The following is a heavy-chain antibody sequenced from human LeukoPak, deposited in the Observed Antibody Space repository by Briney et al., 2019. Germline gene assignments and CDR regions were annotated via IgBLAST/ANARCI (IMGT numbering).Heavy chain of an antibody. J-gene: IGHJ5*02. Sequence: GGSLRLSCAASGFTVSSNYMSWVRQAPGKGLEWVSAIYSGGSTYYADSVKGRFTISRDNSKNTLYLQMNSLRAEDTAVYYCARVARGYSYGTNWFDPWGQGTLVTVSS. CDR2: IYSGGST. V-gene: IGHV3-66*02. CDR3: ARVARGYSYGTNWFDP. D-gene: IGHD5-18*01. CDR1: GFTVSSNY.